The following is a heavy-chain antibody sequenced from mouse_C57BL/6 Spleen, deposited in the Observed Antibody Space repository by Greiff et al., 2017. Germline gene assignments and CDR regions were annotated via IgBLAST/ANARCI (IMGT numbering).Heavy chain of an antibody. CDR1: GYTFTSYG. CDR2: IYPRSGNT. D-gene: IGHD1-1*01. V-gene: IGHV1-81*01. J-gene: IGHJ2*01. Sequence: VQLQQSGAELARPGASVKLSCTASGYTFTSYGISWVKQRTGQGLEWIGEIYPRSGNTYYNAKFKGKATLTADKSSSTAYMELRSLTSEDSAVYFCARDTTTVVERYWGQGTTLTVSS. CDR3: ARDTTTVVERY.